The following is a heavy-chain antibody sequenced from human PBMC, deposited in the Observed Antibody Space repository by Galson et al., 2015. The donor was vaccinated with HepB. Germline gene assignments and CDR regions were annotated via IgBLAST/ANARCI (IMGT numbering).Heavy chain of an antibody. Sequence: SLRLSCAASGFSFDDYGLSWVRQTPGEGLEWVSGIDWNGDNIDYADSVKGRFTISRDNAKNSLYLQMNSLRAEDTALYYCARKGRGLLNLHYFDFWGQGTLVTVSS. J-gene: IGHJ4*02. CDR3: ARKGRGLLNLHYFDF. CDR2: IDWNGDNI. D-gene: IGHD3-10*01. V-gene: IGHV3-20*04. CDR1: GFSFDDYG.